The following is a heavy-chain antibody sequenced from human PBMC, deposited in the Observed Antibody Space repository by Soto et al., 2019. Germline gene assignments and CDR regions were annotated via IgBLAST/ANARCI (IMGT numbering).Heavy chain of an antibody. J-gene: IGHJ2*01. V-gene: IGHV3-30*04. CDR1: GFNFTYNA. Sequence: QEQLVESGGGVVRPGKSLRLSCEASGFNFTYNAMHWVRQAPGKGLEWVAVISFNGRKKFYARSVKGRITISRDNSKNTLYLQINNLRPGDTAVYYCVPDWMRRDDILIPSWNFNLLGQGTLVTAS. CDR3: VPDWMRRDDILIPSWNFNL. D-gene: IGHD3-9*01. CDR2: ISFNGRKK.